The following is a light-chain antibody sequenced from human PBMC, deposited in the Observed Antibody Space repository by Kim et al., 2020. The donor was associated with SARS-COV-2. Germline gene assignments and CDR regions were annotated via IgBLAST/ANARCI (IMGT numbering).Light chain of an antibody. Sequence: SVGDRVTITCRASQGISNYLAWYQQKPGKVPKLLIYAASTLQSGVPSRFSGSGSGTDFTLTISSLQPEDVATYYCQKYNSALPWTFGQGTKVDIK. CDR3: QKYNSALPWT. V-gene: IGKV1-27*01. CDR2: AAS. CDR1: QGISNY. J-gene: IGKJ1*01.